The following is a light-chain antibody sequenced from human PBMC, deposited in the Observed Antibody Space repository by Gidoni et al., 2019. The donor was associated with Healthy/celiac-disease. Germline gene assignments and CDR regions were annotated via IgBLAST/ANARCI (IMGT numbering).Light chain of an antibody. CDR3: QQYGSSPTVT. V-gene: IGKV3-20*01. Sequence: EIVLTQSPGTLSLSPGERATLSCRASQSVSSSYLAWYQQKPGQAPRLLIYGASSRATGLPDRFSGSGSGTDFTLTISRLEPEDFAVYYCQQYGSSPTVTFGGXTKVEIK. J-gene: IGKJ4*01. CDR1: QSVSSSY. CDR2: GAS.